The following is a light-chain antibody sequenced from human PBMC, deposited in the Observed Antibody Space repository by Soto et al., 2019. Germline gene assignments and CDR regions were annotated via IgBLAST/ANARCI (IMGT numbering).Light chain of an antibody. Sequence: EIVLTQSPGTLPLSPGERATLSCRASQSVSVNSLAWYQQKGGQAPRLLIYAASTRATGVPDRFSGTGSGTDFALTISRLETDDSAAYYCQQYGGSPFTFGPGTKVDIK. J-gene: IGKJ3*01. CDR1: QSVSVNS. V-gene: IGKV3-20*01. CDR3: QQYGGSPFT. CDR2: AAS.